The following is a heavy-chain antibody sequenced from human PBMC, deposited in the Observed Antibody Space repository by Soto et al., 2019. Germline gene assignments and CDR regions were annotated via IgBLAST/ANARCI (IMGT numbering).Heavy chain of an antibody. J-gene: IGHJ4*02. Sequence: PGGSLSLSCAASGFTFSTYWMTWVRQAPGKGLEWVANIKEDGSDKYYVDSVKGRFTISRDNAKSSLYLQMDSLRAEDTAVYFCATGHLTGRDYWGQGTLVTVSS. D-gene: IGHD3-3*02. CDR1: GFTFSTYW. CDR2: IKEDGSDK. CDR3: ATGHLTGRDY. V-gene: IGHV3-7*01.